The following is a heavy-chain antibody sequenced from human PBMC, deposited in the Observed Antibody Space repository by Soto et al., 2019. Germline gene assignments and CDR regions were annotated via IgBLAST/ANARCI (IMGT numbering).Heavy chain of an antibody. Sequence: ASVKVSCKASGYTFADYHIHWVRQAPGQGLAFMGWINANNGGVGSAQQFQGRVTVTRDTSITTVNMELSNLRSDDTAVYYCAREGGSETLQPSYNWSETSGQAPVATVSS. V-gene: IGHV1-2*02. J-gene: IGHJ5*02. D-gene: IGHD6-25*01. CDR1: GYTFADYH. CDR2: INANNGGV. CDR3: AREGGSETLQPSYNWSET.